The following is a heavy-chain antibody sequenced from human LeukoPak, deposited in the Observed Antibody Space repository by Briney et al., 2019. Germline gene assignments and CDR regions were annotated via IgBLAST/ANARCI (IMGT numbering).Heavy chain of an antibody. J-gene: IGHJ6*02. CDR2: VYFSGST. CDR1: GNSIRTTRY. V-gene: IGHV4-39*01. D-gene: IGHD5-24*01. CDR3: ATQGYNNQTMDV. Sequence: SETLSLTCTVSGNSIRTTRYWGWIRQPPGKGLEWIGAVYFSGSTYYNPSLKSRVIISVDTSKNQFSLKWTSVTAADTAVYYCATQGYNNQTMDVWGQGTTVTVSS.